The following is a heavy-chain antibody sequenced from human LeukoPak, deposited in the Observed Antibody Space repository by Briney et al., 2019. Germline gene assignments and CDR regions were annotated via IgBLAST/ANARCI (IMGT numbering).Heavy chain of an antibody. V-gene: IGHV4-31*03. CDR3: ARGSPDQDKSSIAARGAFDI. CDR1: GYSISSGYY. Sequence: SETLSLTRTVSGYSISSGYYWGWIRQHPGKGLEWIGYIYYSGSTYYNPSLKSRVTISVDTSKNQFSLKLSSVTAADTAVYYCARGSPDQDKSSIAARGAFDIWGQGTMVTVSS. J-gene: IGHJ3*02. D-gene: IGHD6-6*01. CDR2: IYYSGST.